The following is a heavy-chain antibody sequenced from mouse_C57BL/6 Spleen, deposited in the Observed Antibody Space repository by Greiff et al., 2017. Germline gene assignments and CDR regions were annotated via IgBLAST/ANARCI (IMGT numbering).Heavy chain of an antibody. J-gene: IGHJ3*01. CDR2: IEPSDSYT. D-gene: IGHD4-1*01. V-gene: IGHV1-69*01. CDR1: GYTFTSYW. CDR3: ARGYGTGTSFAY. Sequence: QVQLQQPGAELVMPGASVKLSCKASGYTFTSYWMHWVKQRPGQGLEWIGEIEPSDSYTNYNQKFKGKSTLTVDKSSSTAYVQLSSLTSEASAVYYCARGYGTGTSFAYWGQGTLVTVSA.